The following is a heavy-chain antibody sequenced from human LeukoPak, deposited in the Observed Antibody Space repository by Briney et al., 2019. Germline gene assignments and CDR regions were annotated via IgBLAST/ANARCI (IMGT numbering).Heavy chain of an antibody. CDR2: ISYDGSKK. D-gene: IGHD6-13*01. CDR3: AKDLAIAAAALEGDYFDY. V-gene: IGHV3-30*18. Sequence: PGRSLRLSCGASGFTFSNYGMHWVRQAPGKGLEWVAVISYDGSKKYHADSVKGRFTISRDNSKNTLYLQMNSLRAEDTAVYYCAKDLAIAAAALEGDYFDYWGQGTLVTVSS. CDR1: GFTFSNYG. J-gene: IGHJ4*02.